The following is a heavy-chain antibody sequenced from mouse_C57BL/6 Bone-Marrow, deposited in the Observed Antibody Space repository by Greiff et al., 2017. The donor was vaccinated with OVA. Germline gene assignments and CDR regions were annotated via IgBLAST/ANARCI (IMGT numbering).Heavy chain of an antibody. J-gene: IGHJ4*01. V-gene: IGHV1-66*01. CDR2: IYPGSGNT. CDR3: ARRWLLPPYAMDY. CDR1: GYSFTSYY. Sequence: QVQLQQSGPELVKPGASVKISCKASGYSFTSYYIHWVKQRPGQGLEWIGWIYPGSGNTKYNEKFKGKATMTADTSSSTAYMQLSSLTSEDSAVYYCARRWLLPPYAMDYWGQGTSVTVSS. D-gene: IGHD2-3*01.